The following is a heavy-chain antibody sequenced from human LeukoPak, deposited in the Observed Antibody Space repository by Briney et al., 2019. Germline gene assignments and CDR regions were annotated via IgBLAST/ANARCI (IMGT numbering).Heavy chain of an antibody. CDR1: GFTVSSNY. CDR3: AREMYCSGGSCYGDAFDI. V-gene: IGHV3-66*01. CDR2: IYSGSTT. D-gene: IGHD2-15*01. J-gene: IGHJ3*02. Sequence: GGSLGLSCAASGFTVSSNYMSWVRQAPGKGLEWLAVIYSGSTTYYADSVKGRFSISRDRSKNTLYLQMNSLRAEDTALYYCAREMYCSGGSCYGDAFDIWGQGTMVTVSS.